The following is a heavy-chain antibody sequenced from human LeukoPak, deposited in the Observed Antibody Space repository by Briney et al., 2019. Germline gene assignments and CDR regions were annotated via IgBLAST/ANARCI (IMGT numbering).Heavy chain of an antibody. CDR3: AREASGFGRFVDY. CDR1: GGSISSSSYY. V-gene: IGHV4-39*02. J-gene: IGHJ4*02. Sequence: SETLSLTCTVSGGSISSSSYYWGWIRQPSGKGLEWIGSIYYSGSTYYNPSLKSRVTISVDTSKNQFSLKLSSVTAADTAVYYCAREASGFGRFVDYWGQGTLVTVSS. CDR2: IYYSGST. D-gene: IGHD3-22*01.